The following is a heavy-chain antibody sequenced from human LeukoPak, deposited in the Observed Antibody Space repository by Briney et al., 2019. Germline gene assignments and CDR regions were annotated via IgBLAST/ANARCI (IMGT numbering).Heavy chain of an antibody. CDR1: GGTFSSYA. J-gene: IGHJ5*02. Sequence: ASVKVSCKASGGTFSSYAISWVRQAPGQGLGWMGGIIPILGIANYAQKFQGRVTITADKSTSTAYMELSSLRSEDTAVYYCARPPYYYDSSGYHPWGQGTLVTVSS. CDR3: ARPPYYYDSSGYHP. D-gene: IGHD3-22*01. V-gene: IGHV1-69*10. CDR2: IIPILGIA.